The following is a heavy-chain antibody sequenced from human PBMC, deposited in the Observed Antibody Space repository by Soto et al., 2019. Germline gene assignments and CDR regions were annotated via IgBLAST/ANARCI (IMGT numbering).Heavy chain of an antibody. V-gene: IGHV3-48*01. CDR3: AIGLNSDYYGSGSPGY. D-gene: IGHD3-10*01. Sequence: PGGSLRLSCAASGFTFSSYSMNWVRQAPGKGLEWVSYISSSSSTIYYADSVKGRFTISRDNAKNSLYLQMNSLRAEDTAVYYCAIGLNSDYYGSGSPGYWGQGTLVTVSS. CDR1: GFTFSSYS. CDR2: ISSSSSTI. J-gene: IGHJ4*02.